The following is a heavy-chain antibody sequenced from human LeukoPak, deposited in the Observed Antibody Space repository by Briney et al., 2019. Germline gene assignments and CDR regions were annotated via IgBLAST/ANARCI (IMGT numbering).Heavy chain of an antibody. CDR2: ISYDGTNK. D-gene: IGHD4-17*01. V-gene: IGHV3-30*14. CDR1: GFTFSSYA. Sequence: GGSLRLSCAASGFTFSSYAMHWVRQAPGKGLEWVAVISYDGTNKYSADSVKGRFTISRDKSKNTLYLQMGSLRAEDMAVYYCARVGDNDAFDIWGQGTMVTVSS. CDR3: ARVGDNDAFDI. J-gene: IGHJ3*02.